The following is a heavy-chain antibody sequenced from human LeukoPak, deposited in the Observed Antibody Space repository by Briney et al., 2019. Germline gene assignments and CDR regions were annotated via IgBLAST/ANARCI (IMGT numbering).Heavy chain of an antibody. CDR1: GFTFSSYG. Sequence: GGSLRLSCAASGFTFSSYGMHWVRQAPGKGLEWVAHIMEDGSEKHYVDSVKGRFTISRDNAKNSLYLQMNSLRAEDTAVYYCARDGGSGADYWGQGTLVSVSS. D-gene: IGHD3-16*01. V-gene: IGHV3-7*01. CDR2: IMEDGSEK. CDR3: ARDGGSGADY. J-gene: IGHJ4*02.